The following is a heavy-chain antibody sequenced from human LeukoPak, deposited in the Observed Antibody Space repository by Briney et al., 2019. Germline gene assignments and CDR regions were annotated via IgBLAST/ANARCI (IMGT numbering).Heavy chain of an antibody. CDR3: ARDVGWELLRRGIGYYFDY. D-gene: IGHD1-26*01. V-gene: IGHV3-21*01. J-gene: IGHJ4*02. Sequence: KPGGSLRLSCAASGFTFSSYEMNWVRQAPGKGLEWVSSISSSSSYIYYADSVKGRFTISRDNAKNSLYLQMNSLRAEDTAVYYCARDVGWELLRRGIGYYFDYWGQGTLVTVSS. CDR1: GFTFSSYE. CDR2: ISSSSSYI.